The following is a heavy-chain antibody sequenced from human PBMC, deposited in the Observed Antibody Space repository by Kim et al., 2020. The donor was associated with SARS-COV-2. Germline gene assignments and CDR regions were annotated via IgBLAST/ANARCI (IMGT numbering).Heavy chain of an antibody. D-gene: IGHD3-10*01. CDR1: GFTFSSFA. CDR2: ISGSGVGT. CDR3: AKDPMGDYYGSGSYYNY. Sequence: GGSLRLSCAASGFTFSSFAMSWVRQAPGKGLQWVSAISGSGVGTYYADSVKGRFTISRDISKNTLYLQMNSLRAEDTALYYCAKDPMGDYYGSGSYYNYWGQGTLVTVSS. V-gene: IGHV3-23*01. J-gene: IGHJ4*02.